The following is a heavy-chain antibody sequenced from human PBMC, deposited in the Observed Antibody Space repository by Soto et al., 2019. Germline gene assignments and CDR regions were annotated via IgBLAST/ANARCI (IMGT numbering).Heavy chain of an antibody. D-gene: IGHD6-19*01. CDR1: GGSISSSSYY. Sequence: QLQLQESGPGLVKPSETLSLTCTVSGGSISSSSYYWGWIRQPPGKGLEWIGSIYYSGSTYYNPSLKSRVTISVDTSKNQFSLKLSSVTAADTAVYYCATWGISIAVAGLDYWGQGTLVTVSS. CDR2: IYYSGST. CDR3: ATWGISIAVAGLDY. V-gene: IGHV4-39*01. J-gene: IGHJ4*02.